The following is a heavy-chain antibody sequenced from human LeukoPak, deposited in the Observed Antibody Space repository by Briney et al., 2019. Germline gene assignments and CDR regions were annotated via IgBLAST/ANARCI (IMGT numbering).Heavy chain of an antibody. Sequence: GGSLRLSCAASGFTFSSYTMSWVRQAPGKGLEWVSAISGSGGSTYYADSVKGRFTISRDNSKNTLYLQMNSLRAEDTAVYYCAKPGSSHDAFDIWGQGTMVTVSS. CDR1: GFTFSSYT. J-gene: IGHJ3*02. CDR2: ISGSGGST. V-gene: IGHV3-23*01. CDR3: AKPGSSHDAFDI.